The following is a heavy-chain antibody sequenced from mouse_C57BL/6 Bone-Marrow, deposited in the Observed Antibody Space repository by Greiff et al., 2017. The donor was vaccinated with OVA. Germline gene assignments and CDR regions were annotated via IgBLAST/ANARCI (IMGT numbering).Heavy chain of an antibody. CDR3: ARWGPPESYYAMDY. CDR1: GYTFTDYN. V-gene: IGHV1-18*01. Sequence: EVQLQQSGPELVKPGASVKIPCKASGYTFTDYNMDWVKQSHGKSLEWIGDINPNNGGTIYNQKFKGKATLTVDKSSSTAYMELRSLTSEDTAVYYCARWGPPESYYAMDYWGQGTSVTVSS. J-gene: IGHJ4*01. D-gene: IGHD3-3*01. CDR2: INPNNGGT.